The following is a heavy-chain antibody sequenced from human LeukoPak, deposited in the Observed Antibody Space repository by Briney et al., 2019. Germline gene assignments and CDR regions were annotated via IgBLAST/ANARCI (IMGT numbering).Heavy chain of an antibody. D-gene: IGHD1-26*01. CDR1: GFTVSSNY. V-gene: IGHV3-23*01. CDR3: AKDWDFFDI. CDR2: ISGSGGST. Sequence: GGSLRLSCVASGFTVSSNYMNWVRQAPGKGLEWVSAISGSGGSTYYADSVKGRFTISRDNSKNTLYLQMNSLRAEDTAVYYCAKDWDFFDIWGQGTMVTVSS. J-gene: IGHJ3*02.